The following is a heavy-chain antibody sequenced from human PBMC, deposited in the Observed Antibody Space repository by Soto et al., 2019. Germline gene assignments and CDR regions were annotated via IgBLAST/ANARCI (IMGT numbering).Heavy chain of an antibody. Sequence: QVQLQQWGAGLLKPSETLSLTCAVYGESFSGYYWSWIRQPPGKGLEWIGEINHSGSTNYNPSLKSRGTISADTSKKQFSLNLSSVTAADTAVYYCASSAGKYYYYYAMDVWGQGTTVTVSS. CDR2: INHSGST. D-gene: IGHD3-10*01. J-gene: IGHJ6*02. V-gene: IGHV4-34*01. CDR3: ASSAGKYYYYYAMDV. CDR1: GESFSGYY.